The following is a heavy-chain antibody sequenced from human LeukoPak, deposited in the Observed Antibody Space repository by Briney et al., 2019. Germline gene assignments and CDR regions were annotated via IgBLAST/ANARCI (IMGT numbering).Heavy chain of an antibody. CDR2: IKSDGSST. Sequence: QPGGSLRLSCAASGFTFSSHWMHWVRQAPGKGLVWVSRIKSDGSSTSYADSVKGRFTISRDNGKNMLYLQMNSLRVEDTAVYYCVKGIEYWGQGTLVTVSS. CDR1: GFTFSSHW. CDR3: VKGIEY. V-gene: IGHV3-74*01. J-gene: IGHJ4*02. D-gene: IGHD6-13*01.